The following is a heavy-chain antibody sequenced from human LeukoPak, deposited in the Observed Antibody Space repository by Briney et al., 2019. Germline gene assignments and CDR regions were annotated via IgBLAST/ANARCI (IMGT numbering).Heavy chain of an antibody. CDR1: GFDFSGYA. Sequence: PGGSLRLSCAASGFDFSGYAMNWVRQAPGKGLEWVAIIIASGSPTHYADSVKGQFIISRDNSRNTLYLQMNSLRVEDTAVYYCAKDLRPDSVNNFDHWGQGTLVTVSS. CDR3: AKDLRPDSVNNFDH. V-gene: IGHV3-23*01. D-gene: IGHD5/OR15-5a*01. CDR2: IIASGSPT. J-gene: IGHJ4*02.